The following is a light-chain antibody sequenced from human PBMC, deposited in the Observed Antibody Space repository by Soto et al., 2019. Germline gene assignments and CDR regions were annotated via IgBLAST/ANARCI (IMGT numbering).Light chain of an antibody. Sequence: EIVLTQSPGTLSLSPGERATLSCRASQTVSSNYLAWYRQKPGQAPRLLIYGASSRATGIPDRVSGSGSGTDFTLTISRLEPEDFAVYYCQQYGSSPCTFGQGNKLEIK. CDR3: QQYGSSPCT. CDR1: QTVSSNY. CDR2: GAS. J-gene: IGKJ2*02. V-gene: IGKV3-20*01.